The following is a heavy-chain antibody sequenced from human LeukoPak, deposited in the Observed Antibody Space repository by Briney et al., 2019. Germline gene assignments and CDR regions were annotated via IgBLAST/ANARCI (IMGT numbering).Heavy chain of an antibody. CDR3: ARDWATGAN. J-gene: IGHJ4*02. V-gene: IGHV3-11*01. Sequence: GGSLRLSCVASEFIFSDYWMSWIRQAPGKGLEWVSYISSSGSTIYYADSVKGRFTISRDNAKTSLYLQMNSLRAEDTAVYYCARDWATGANWGQGTLVTVSS. D-gene: IGHD3-16*01. CDR2: ISSSGSTI. CDR1: EFIFSDYW.